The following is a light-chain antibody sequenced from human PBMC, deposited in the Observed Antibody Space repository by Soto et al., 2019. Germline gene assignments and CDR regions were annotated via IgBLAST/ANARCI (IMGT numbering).Light chain of an antibody. Sequence: EVVLTQSPATLSVSPGEGVTLSCRASQGIGDTLAWYQHKPGQTPRLLIHGASTRAPGFPARFSGSGSGTDFTLTISSLQSEDFAVYYCQQYDNWPWTFGQGTKVEIK. CDR3: QQYDNWPWT. J-gene: IGKJ1*01. CDR1: QGIGDT. CDR2: GAS. V-gene: IGKV3-15*01.